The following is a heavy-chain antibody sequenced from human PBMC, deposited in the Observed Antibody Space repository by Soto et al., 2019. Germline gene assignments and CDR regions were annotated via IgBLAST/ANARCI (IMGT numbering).Heavy chain of an antibody. CDR3: ARGPFEYAGGRGYYYYGMDV. J-gene: IGHJ6*02. CDR1: GGSISSGGYS. Sequence: PSETLSLTCAVSGGSISSGGYSWSWIRQPPGKGLEWIGYIYHSGSTCYNPSLKSRVTISVDRSKNQFSLKLSSVTAADTAVYYCARGPFEYAGGRGYYYYGMDVWGQGTTVTVSS. V-gene: IGHV4-30-2*01. D-gene: IGHD3-10*01. CDR2: IYHSGST.